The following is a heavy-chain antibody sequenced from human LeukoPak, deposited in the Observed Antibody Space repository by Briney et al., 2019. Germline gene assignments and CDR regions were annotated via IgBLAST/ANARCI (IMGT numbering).Heavy chain of an antibody. Sequence: PGGSLRLPCAASGFTFSSYAMSWVRQAPGKGLEWVSDISGSGVSTYYADSVKGRFTISRDNSKNTLYLQMNSLRVEDTAVYYCAKESGYYHVSPFDYWGQGTLVIVSS. CDR1: GFTFSSYA. J-gene: IGHJ4*02. CDR3: AKESGYYHVSPFDY. V-gene: IGHV3-23*01. D-gene: IGHD5-18*01. CDR2: ISGSGVST.